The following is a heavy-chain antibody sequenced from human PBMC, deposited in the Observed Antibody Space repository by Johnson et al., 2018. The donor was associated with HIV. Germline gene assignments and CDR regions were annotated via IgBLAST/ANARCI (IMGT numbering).Heavy chain of an antibody. D-gene: IGHD4-17*01. CDR3: AREGTTGPSGDAFDI. CDR2: ISYDGSNE. J-gene: IGHJ3*02. CDR1: GFTFSSYA. V-gene: IGHV3-30-3*01. Sequence: QVQLVESGGGVVQPGRSLRLSCAASGFTFSSYALHWVRQAPGKGLDWVAIISYDGSNEYYADSVKGRFTISRDNSKNTLYLQMNSLRAEDTALYYCAREGTTGPSGDAFDIWGQGTMVTVSS.